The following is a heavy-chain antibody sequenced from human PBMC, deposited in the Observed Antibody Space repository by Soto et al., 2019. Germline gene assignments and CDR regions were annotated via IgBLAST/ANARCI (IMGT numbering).Heavy chain of an antibody. J-gene: IGHJ4*02. D-gene: IGHD4-17*01. V-gene: IGHV3-33*01. CDR3: ARGNYGQTSHFDF. CDR1: DFAFSTFG. Sequence: QVLLVESGGGVVQPGASLRLSCAASDFAFSTFGMHWVRQAPGKGLEWVAVIWYDESNKHYAESVKGRFTISRDNSKNMLFLQMNSLRTEDTAMYYCARGNYGQTSHFDFWGPGTLVTVSS. CDR2: IWYDESNK.